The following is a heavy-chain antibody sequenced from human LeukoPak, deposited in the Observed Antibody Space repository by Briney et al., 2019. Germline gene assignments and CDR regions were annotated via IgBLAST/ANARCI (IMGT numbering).Heavy chain of an antibody. J-gene: IGHJ4*02. CDR1: GGSISSSSNY. D-gene: IGHD1-1*01. Sequence: SETLSLTCTVSGGSISSSSNYWGWIRQPPGKGLEWLATIYYTGTTYYNPSLKSRVTISVDTSKNQFSLNLRSVTAADTAVYYCARVEGGFRQPRYYFDYWGQGTLVTVSS. CDR3: ARVEGGFRQPRYYFDY. CDR2: IYYTGTT. V-gene: IGHV4-39*07.